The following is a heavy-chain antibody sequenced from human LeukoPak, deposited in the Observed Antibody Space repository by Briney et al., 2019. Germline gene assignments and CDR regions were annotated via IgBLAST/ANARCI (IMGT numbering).Heavy chain of an antibody. V-gene: IGHV4-31*03. CDR1: DGSINSGGYY. CDR3: ARVLRLGVRGVILGPNCLDP. CDR2: IYYSGST. J-gene: IGHJ5*02. D-gene: IGHD3-10*01. Sequence: SQTLSLTCTVSDGSINSGGYYWSWIRQHPGKGLEWIGYIYYSGSTYYNPSLKSRFTISVDTSENQFSLKLSSVTAADTAVYYCARVLRLGVRGVILGPNCLDPWGQGTLVIVSS.